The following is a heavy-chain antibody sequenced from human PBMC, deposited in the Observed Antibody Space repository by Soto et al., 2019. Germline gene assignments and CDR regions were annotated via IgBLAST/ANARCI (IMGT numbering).Heavy chain of an antibody. Sequence: ASVKVSCKASGYTFTSYGISWVRQAPGQGLEWMGWISAYNGNTNYAQKLQGRVTMTTDTSTSTAYMELRSLRSDDTAVYYCASNYDILTGPRRYYYYYGMDVWGQGTKVTVSS. V-gene: IGHV1-18*01. CDR1: GYTFTSYG. CDR3: ASNYDILTGPRRYYYYYGMDV. J-gene: IGHJ6*02. CDR2: ISAYNGNT. D-gene: IGHD3-9*01.